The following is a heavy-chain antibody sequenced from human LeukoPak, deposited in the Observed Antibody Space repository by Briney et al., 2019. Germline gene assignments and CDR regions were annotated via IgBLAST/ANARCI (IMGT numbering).Heavy chain of an antibody. CDR2: IKSDGGTT. CDR3: TTDLGDYGDYIRC. J-gene: IGHJ4*02. V-gene: IGHV3-15*01. CDR1: GFTFSKAW. D-gene: IGHD4-17*01. Sequence: GGSLRLSCAASGFTFSKAWFSWVRRAPGKGLEWIGRIKSDGGTTDYAAPVKGRLTISRDDSKNTLSLQMNSLKAEDTAVYYCTTDLGDYGDYIRCWGQGTLVTVSS.